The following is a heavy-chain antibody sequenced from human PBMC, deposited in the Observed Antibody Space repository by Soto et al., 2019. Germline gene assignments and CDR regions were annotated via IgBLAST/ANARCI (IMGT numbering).Heavy chain of an antibody. D-gene: IGHD2-15*01. CDR2: ISGSGYTT. CDR3: AKEYCSGGTCYSVFEF. J-gene: IGHJ4*01. CDR1: GFTLSSFY. V-gene: IGHV3-23*01. Sequence: GWSLGLSCAASGFTLSSFYMRWVRQAPGTGLEWVSAISGSGYTTCCADSANGRFTLYRDNSKNTLYMEMNSLTAEDTDVYYCAKEYCSGGTCYSVFEFWGQGTLVTVSS.